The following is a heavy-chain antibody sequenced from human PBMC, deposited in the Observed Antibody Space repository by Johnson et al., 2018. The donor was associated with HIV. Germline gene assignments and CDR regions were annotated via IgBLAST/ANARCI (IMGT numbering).Heavy chain of an antibody. D-gene: IGHD2-21*01. J-gene: IGHJ3*02. CDR3: AKDCVGVWWSRAFDI. CDR2: LNWNGGST. CDR1: RFTFHDYG. V-gene: IGHV3-20*04. Sequence: VHLVASGGGAVRPGGSLRLSCAASRFTFHDYGMSWVRQAPGKGLEWVSGLNWNGGSTGYADSVKGRFTISRDNSKNTLYLQMNSLRAEDTAVYYCAKDCVGVWWSRAFDIWGQGTMVTVSS.